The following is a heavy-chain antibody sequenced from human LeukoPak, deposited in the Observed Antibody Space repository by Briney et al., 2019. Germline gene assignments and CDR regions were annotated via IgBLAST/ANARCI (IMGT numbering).Heavy chain of an antibody. CDR3: ARAFLDTAMGRYYYYYYMDV. Sequence: ASVKVSCKASGGTFSSYAISWVRQAPGQGLEWMGGIIPIFGTANYAQKFQGRVTITTGESTSTAYMELSSLRSEDTAVYYCARAFLDTAMGRYYYYYYMDVWGKGTTVTVSS. J-gene: IGHJ6*03. CDR2: IIPIFGTA. V-gene: IGHV1-69*05. D-gene: IGHD5-18*01. CDR1: GGTFSSYA.